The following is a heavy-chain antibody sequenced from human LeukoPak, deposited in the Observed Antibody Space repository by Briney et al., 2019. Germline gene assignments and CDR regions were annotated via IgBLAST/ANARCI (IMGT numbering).Heavy chain of an antibody. V-gene: IGHV3-15*01. J-gene: IGHJ6*02. Sequence: KSGGSLRLSCAASGFTFSNAWMSWVRQAPGKGLEWVGRIKSKTDGGTTDYAAPVKGRFTISRDDSKNTLYLQMNSLKTEDTAVYYCTTDVRLRRNYYSCYGMDVWGQGTTVTVSS. CDR2: IKSKTDGGTT. CDR1: GFTFSNAW. CDR3: TTDVRLRRNYYSCYGMDV. D-gene: IGHD4-17*01.